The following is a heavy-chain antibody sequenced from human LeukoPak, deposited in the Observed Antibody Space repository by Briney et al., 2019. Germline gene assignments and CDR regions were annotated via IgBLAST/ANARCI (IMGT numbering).Heavy chain of an antibody. CDR2: IYHSGST. CDR3: ARRGVTPNYYMDV. Sequence: TTSETLSLTCTVSGYSISSGYYWGWIRQPPGKGLEWIGSIYHSGSTYFNPSLKSRVTISVDTSKNQFSLKLSSVTAAGTAVYYCARRGVTPNYYMDVWGKGTTVTVSS. CDR1: GYSISSGYY. D-gene: IGHD2-21*02. V-gene: IGHV4-38-2*02. J-gene: IGHJ6*03.